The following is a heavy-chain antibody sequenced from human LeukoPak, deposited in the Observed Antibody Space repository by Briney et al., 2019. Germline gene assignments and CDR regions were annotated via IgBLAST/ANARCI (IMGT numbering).Heavy chain of an antibody. J-gene: IGHJ4*02. CDR2: IYYSGST. V-gene: IGHV4-39*01. D-gene: IGHD2-2*03. Sequence: SSETLSLTCSVSGGSISSYYWGWIRQPPGKGLEWIGRIYYSGSTFYNPSLKSRVTISVDTSKNQFSLRLSSVTAADTAVYYCARHGSTDYFDYWGQGTLVTVSS. CDR3: ARHGSTDYFDY. CDR1: GGSISSYY.